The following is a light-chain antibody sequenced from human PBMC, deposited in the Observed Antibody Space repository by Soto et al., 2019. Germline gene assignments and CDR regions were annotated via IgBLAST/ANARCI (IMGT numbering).Light chain of an antibody. CDR3: QQYNNWPSFT. V-gene: IGKV3-15*01. CDR1: QSVSSN. Sequence: DIVMTQSPATLSVYPGERATLSCRASQSVSSNLAWYQQKPGQAPRLLVYGASTRATGIPARFSGSGSGTEFILTIISLQSEDFALYYCQQYNNWPSFTFGPGTKVDIK. CDR2: GAS. J-gene: IGKJ3*01.